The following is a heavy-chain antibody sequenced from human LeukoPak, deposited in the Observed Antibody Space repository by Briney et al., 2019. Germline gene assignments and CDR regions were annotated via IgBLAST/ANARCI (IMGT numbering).Heavy chain of an antibody. CDR3: ARRSDYYDSSGCYY. J-gene: IGHJ4*02. Sequence: ASETLSLTCTVSGGSISSSSYYWGWIRQPPGKGLEWIGSIYYSGSTYYNPSLKSRVTISVDTSKNQFSLKLSSVTAADTAVYYCARRSDYYDSSGCYYWGQGTLVTVSS. V-gene: IGHV4-39*07. D-gene: IGHD3-22*01. CDR2: IYYSGST. CDR1: GGSISSSSYY.